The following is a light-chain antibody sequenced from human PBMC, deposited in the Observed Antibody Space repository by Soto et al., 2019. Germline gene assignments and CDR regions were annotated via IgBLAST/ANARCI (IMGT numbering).Light chain of an antibody. CDR1: QTVNNN. V-gene: IGKV3-15*01. Sequence: EMVLTQSPATLSMSPGEGATLSCRASQTVNNNVAWYQLKDGQVPRLLIYGASTRATGIPARFSGSGSGTEFTLTISSLQSEDFAVYYCQQYNNWPRTFGQGTKVDI. CDR2: GAS. CDR3: QQYNNWPRT. J-gene: IGKJ1*01.